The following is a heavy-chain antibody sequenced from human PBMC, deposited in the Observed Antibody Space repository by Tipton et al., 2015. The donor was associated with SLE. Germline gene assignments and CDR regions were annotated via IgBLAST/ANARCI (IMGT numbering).Heavy chain of an antibody. CDR3: ARDMKEGTQLPTYWFFGL. CDR1: GGSFRSHA. CDR2: IIPFFGTP. D-gene: IGHD3-10*01. J-gene: IGHJ2*01. Sequence: QLVQSGAEVKKPGSSVKVSCKVSGGSFRSHALSWVRQAPGQGLEWMGGIIPFFGTPHYAQKFKGRITITADESTSTVYTMRSSLTAEDTALYYCARDMKEGTQLPTYWFFGLWGRGTLITVTS. V-gene: IGHV1-69*01.